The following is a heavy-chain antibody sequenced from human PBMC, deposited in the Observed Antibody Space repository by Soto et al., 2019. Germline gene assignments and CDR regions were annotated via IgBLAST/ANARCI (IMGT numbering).Heavy chain of an antibody. CDR1: GFTFSSYA. CDR3: AKETTLQGPDY. V-gene: IGHV3-23*01. Sequence: EVRLLESGGGLVQPGGSLRLSCAAPGFTFSSYAMSWVRQAPGKGLEWVSTISSGGGSTYYADSVKGRLTISRDNSKNTLYLQMNSLRAEDTAVYYCAKETTLQGPDYWGQGTLVTVSS. CDR2: ISSGGGST. J-gene: IGHJ4*02.